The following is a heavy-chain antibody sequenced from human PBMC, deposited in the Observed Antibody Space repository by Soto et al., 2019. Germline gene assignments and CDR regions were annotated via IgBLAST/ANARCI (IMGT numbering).Heavy chain of an antibody. CDR1: GYTFTGYY. Sequence: ASVNVSFKASGYTFTGYYMHWVRQAPGQGLEWMGWINPNSGGTNYAQKFQGRVTMTRDTSISTAYMELSRLRSDDTAVYYCARPIGYCSSTSCYPGNNWFDPWGQGTLVTVSS. CDR2: INPNSGGT. D-gene: IGHD2-2*01. V-gene: IGHV1-2*02. J-gene: IGHJ5*02. CDR3: ARPIGYCSSTSCYPGNNWFDP.